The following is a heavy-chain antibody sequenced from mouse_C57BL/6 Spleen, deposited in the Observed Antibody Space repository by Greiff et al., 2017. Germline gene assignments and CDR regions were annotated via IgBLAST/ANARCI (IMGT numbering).Heavy chain of an antibody. J-gene: IGHJ3*01. V-gene: IGHV2-6*01. CDR2: IWGVGST. CDR3: ASGDDYVLLAY. D-gene: IGHD2-4*01. Sequence: QVQLKESGPGLVAPSQSLSITCTVSGFSLTSYGVDWVRQSPGKGLEWLGVIWGVGSTNYNSALKSRLSISKDNSKSQVFLKMNSLQTDDTAMYYCASGDDYVLLAYWGQGTLVTVSA. CDR1: GFSLTSYG.